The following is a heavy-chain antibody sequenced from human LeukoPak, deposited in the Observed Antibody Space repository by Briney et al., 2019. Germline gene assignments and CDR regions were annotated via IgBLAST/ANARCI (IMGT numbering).Heavy chain of an antibody. D-gene: IGHD1-26*01. CDR3: ARGHPRVVGATSQFFDY. J-gene: IGHJ4*02. Sequence: VASVKVSCKASGGTFSSYAISWVRQAPGQGLEWMGGIIPIFGTANYAQKFQGRVTITTDESTSTAYMELSSLRSEDTAVYYCARGHPRVVGATSQFFDYWGQGTLVTVSS. CDR1: GGTFSSYA. V-gene: IGHV1-69*05. CDR2: IIPIFGTA.